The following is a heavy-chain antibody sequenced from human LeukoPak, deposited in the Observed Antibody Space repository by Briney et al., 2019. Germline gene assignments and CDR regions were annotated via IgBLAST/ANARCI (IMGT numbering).Heavy chain of an antibody. D-gene: IGHD3-3*01. CDR2: IYPGDSDT. V-gene: IGHV5-51*01. CDR1: GYSFTSYW. J-gene: IGHJ3*02. CDR3: AGQIPRTYYDFWSGYYLSDAFDI. Sequence: GESLKISCKGSGYSFTSYWIGWVRQMPGKGLEWMGIIYPGDSDTRYSPSFQGQVTISADKSISTAYLQWSSLKASDTAMYYCAGQIPRTYYDFWSGYYLSDAFDIWGQGTMVTVSS.